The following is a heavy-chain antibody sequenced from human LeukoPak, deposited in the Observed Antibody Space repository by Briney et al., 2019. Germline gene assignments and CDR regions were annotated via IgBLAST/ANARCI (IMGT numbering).Heavy chain of an antibody. CDR3: ARDPVLLRFDY. V-gene: IGHV3-11*06. D-gene: IGHD2-21*02. CDR2: ISSSHHT. CDR1: GFTFTDHY. Sequence: PGGSLRPSCAASGFTFTDHYMSWIRQAPGKGLEWISYISSSHHTNYADSVKGRFTISRDNAKNSLYLQMNSLRAEDTAVYYCARDPVLLRFDYWGQGTLVTVSS. J-gene: IGHJ4*02.